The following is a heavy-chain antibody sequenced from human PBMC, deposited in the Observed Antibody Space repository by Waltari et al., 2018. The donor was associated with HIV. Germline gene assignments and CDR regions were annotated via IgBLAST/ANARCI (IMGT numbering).Heavy chain of an antibody. Sequence: QVQLVESGGGVVQPGGSLRLSCAASGFTFSSYGMHWVRQAPGKGLEWVAFIRYDGSNKYYADSVKGRFTISRDNSKNTLYLQMNSLRAEDTAVYYCAKDLMITFGGVIDYGGPCDYWGQGTLVTVSS. CDR2: IRYDGSNK. V-gene: IGHV3-30*02. CDR3: AKDLMITFGGVIDYGGPCDY. CDR1: GFTFSSYG. J-gene: IGHJ4*02. D-gene: IGHD3-16*02.